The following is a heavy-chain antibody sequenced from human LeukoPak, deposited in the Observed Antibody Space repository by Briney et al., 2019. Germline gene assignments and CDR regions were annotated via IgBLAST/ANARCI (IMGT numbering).Heavy chain of an antibody. D-gene: IGHD4-17*01. CDR3: ARPYGDYARGALDI. CDR1: GFTFSNSN. V-gene: IGHV3-48*02. CDR2: ISSSSSTI. J-gene: IGHJ3*02. Sequence: GGSLRLSCAASGFTFSNSNMNWVRQAPGKGLECVSYISSSSSTIYYPDFVKGRLTISRDNAKNSLYLQMNRLRDEETAVYYCARPYGDYARGALDIWGQGTLVSVSS.